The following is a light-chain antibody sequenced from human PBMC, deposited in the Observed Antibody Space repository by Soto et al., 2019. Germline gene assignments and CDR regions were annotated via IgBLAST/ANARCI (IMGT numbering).Light chain of an antibody. CDR2: AAS. Sequence: DIQMTQSPSSLSASVGDRVTITCRASQSISSYLNWYQQKPWKAPQLLIYAASSLQSGAPSRVSGSGSGTDCTHTNGSLKTEGFATYYCQQSYSTPLPFGGGTKVEIK. CDR3: QQSYSTPLP. V-gene: IGKV1-39*01. CDR1: QSISSY. J-gene: IGKJ4*01.